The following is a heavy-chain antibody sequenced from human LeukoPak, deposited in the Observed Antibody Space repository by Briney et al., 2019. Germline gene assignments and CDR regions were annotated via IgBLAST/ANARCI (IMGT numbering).Heavy chain of an antibody. CDR3: AKGILYFDY. V-gene: IGHV3-30*18. CDR2: ISYDGSNK. Sequence: GGSLRLSCAASGFTFSSYGMHWVRQAPGKGLEWVAVISYDGSNKYYADSVKGRFTISRDNSKNTLYLQMNSLRAEDTAVYYCAKGILYFDYWGQGTLVTVSS. CDR1: GFTFSSYG. J-gene: IGHJ4*02.